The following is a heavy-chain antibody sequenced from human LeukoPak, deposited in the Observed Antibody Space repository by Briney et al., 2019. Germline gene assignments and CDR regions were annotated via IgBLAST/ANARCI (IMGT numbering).Heavy chain of an antibody. CDR2: IYHSGST. Sequence: SETLSLTCTVSGGSISSYYWSWIRQPPGKGLEWIGYIYHSGSTYYNPSLKSRVTISVDRSKNQFSLKLSSVTAADTAVYYCARRYCSSTSCASDYWGQGTLVTVSS. CDR3: ARRYCSSTSCASDY. D-gene: IGHD2-2*01. J-gene: IGHJ4*02. V-gene: IGHV4-59*12. CDR1: GGSISSYY.